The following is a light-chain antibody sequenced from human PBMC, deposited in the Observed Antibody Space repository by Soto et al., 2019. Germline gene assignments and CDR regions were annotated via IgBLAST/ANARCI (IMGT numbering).Light chain of an antibody. J-gene: IGLJ3*02. CDR1: GSDVGDSSH. V-gene: IGLV2-11*01. Sequence: QSALIQPRSVSGSPGQSVTISCTATGSDVGDSSHVSWYQLHPGKAPKLMIYEVNNRPSGVPDRFSGSKSGSTASLTISGLQAEDEAEYYCCLSPGSLTWLFGGGTQLTVL. CDR2: EVN. CDR3: CLSPGSLTWL.